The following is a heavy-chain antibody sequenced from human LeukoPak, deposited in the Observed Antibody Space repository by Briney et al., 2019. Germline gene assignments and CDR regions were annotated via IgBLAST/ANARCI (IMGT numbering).Heavy chain of an antibody. CDR1: GGSISSGGYS. D-gene: IGHD3-22*01. V-gene: IGHV4-30-4*07. Sequence: PSETLSLTCAVSGGSISSGGYSWSWIRQPPGKGLEWIGSIYYSGSTYYNPSLKSRATISVDTSKNQFSLKLSSVTAADTAVYYCARGGGHSGYYIMDVWGKGTTVTVSS. CDR2: IYYSGST. CDR3: ARGGGHSGYYIMDV. J-gene: IGHJ6*04.